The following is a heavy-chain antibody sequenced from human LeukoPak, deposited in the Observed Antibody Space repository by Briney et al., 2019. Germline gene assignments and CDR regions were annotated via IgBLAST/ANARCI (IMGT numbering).Heavy chain of an antibody. Sequence: PGGSLRLSCAASGFTFSSYAMHWVRQAPGKGLEWVAVISYDGSNKYYADSVKGRFTISRDNSKNTLYLQMNSLRAEDTAVYYCAREGGGRPNFDYWGQGTLVTVSS. CDR1: GFTFSSYA. CDR3: AREGGGRPNFDY. J-gene: IGHJ4*02. V-gene: IGHV3-30-3*01. D-gene: IGHD2-15*01. CDR2: ISYDGSNK.